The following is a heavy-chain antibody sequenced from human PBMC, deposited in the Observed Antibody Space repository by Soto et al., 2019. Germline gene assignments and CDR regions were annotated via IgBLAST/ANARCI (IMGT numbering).Heavy chain of an antibody. CDR1: GFTVSNNY. J-gene: IGHJ4*02. D-gene: IGHD3-10*01. CDR2: IYSGGYT. V-gene: IGHV3-53*01. Sequence: EVQLVESGGGLIQPGGSLRLSCAVSGFTVSNNYMSWVRQAPGKGLEGVSVIYSGGYTAYGDSVKGRFTISRDNSKNTLFTQMKSLGAGGTGVVFGGTCRGGGGYWGQGTLVTVSS. CDR3: GTCRGGGGY.